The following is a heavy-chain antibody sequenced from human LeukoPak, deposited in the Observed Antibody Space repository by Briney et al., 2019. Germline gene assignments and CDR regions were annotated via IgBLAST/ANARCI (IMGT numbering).Heavy chain of an antibody. D-gene: IGHD2-2*01. CDR3: ARGGDIVVVPAAPHYYGMDV. Sequence: PSQTLSLTCTVSGGSISSGDYYWSWIRQPPGKGLEWIGYIYYSGSTYYNPSLKSRVTISVDTSKNQFSLKLSPVTAADTAVYYCARGGDIVVVPAAPHYYGMDVWGKGTTVTVSS. CDR1: GGSISSGDYY. CDR2: IYYSGST. J-gene: IGHJ6*04. V-gene: IGHV4-30-4*01.